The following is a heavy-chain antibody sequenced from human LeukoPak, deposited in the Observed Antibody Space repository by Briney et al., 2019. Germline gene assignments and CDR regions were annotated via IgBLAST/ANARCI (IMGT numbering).Heavy chain of an antibody. CDR2: TSSSGSTI. D-gene: IGHD6-13*01. Sequence: PGGSLRLSCAASGFTFSSYEMNWVRQAPGKGLEWVSYTSSSGSTIYYADSVKGRFTISRDNSRNTLHLQMSSLRAEDTAVYYCARADRYGTTWCGRVDHWGQGILVTVSS. J-gene: IGHJ4*02. CDR1: GFTFSSYE. V-gene: IGHV3-48*03. CDR3: ARADRYGTTWCGRVDH.